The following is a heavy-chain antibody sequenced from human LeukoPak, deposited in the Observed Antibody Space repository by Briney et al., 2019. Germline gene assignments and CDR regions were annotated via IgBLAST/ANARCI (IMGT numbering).Heavy chain of an antibody. J-gene: IGHJ4*02. D-gene: IGHD6-13*01. Sequence: GGSLRLSCAASGFSFSSYWMHWVRQAPGKGLVWVARIKSDGSSTDYADYVKGRFTISRDNAKNTLYLQMNSLRAEDTAVYYCAKTRGYSRDFFDYWGQGTLVTVSS. V-gene: IGHV3-74*01. CDR3: AKTRGYSRDFFDY. CDR2: IKSDGSST. CDR1: GFSFSSYW.